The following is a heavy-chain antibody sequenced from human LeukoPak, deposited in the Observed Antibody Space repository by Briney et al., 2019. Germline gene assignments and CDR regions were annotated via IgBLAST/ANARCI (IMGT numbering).Heavy chain of an antibody. CDR2: VDYSGNT. V-gene: IGHV4-59*08. D-gene: IGHD4-17*01. Sequence: SETLSLTCTVSGASLNNYYWNWVRQPLGKELEWIGNVDYSGNTRHNPSLKSRVTISLDISKSHFSLRLSSVTAADTAVYYCAMQVGIYGDYNNWFDPWGQGARVTVSS. J-gene: IGHJ5*02. CDR1: GASLNNYY. CDR3: AMQVGIYGDYNNWFDP.